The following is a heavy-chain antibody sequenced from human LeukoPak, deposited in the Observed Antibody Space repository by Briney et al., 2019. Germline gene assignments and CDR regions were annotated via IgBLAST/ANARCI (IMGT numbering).Heavy chain of an antibody. V-gene: IGHV3-7*01. Sequence: GGSLRLSCAASGFTFSSYWMHWVRQAPGKGLEWVANIKQDGSEEYYVDSVKGRFTISRDNAKNSLYLQMNSLRAEDTAVYYCARGGSTSVYYYYGMDVWGQGTTVTVSS. CDR2: IKQDGSEE. CDR3: ARGGSTSVYYYYGMDV. CDR1: GFTFSSYW. D-gene: IGHD2-2*01. J-gene: IGHJ6*02.